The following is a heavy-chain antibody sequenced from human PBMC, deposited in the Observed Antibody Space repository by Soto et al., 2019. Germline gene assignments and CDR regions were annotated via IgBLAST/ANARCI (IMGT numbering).Heavy chain of an antibody. V-gene: IGHV3-7*05. CDR3: ARDVSPGSSSLYLDAFDI. CDR2: INRDGSKK. J-gene: IGHJ3*02. Sequence: EVQLEESGGDLVQPGGSLRLSGAASGFTLSAYWMTWVRQASGKGLEWVANINRDGSKKSYLDSVRGRFTISRDNVGNSLYLQMDSLRADDTALYYCARDVSPGSSSLYLDAFDIWGQGTMVTVSS. D-gene: IGHD6-13*01. CDR1: GFTLSAYW.